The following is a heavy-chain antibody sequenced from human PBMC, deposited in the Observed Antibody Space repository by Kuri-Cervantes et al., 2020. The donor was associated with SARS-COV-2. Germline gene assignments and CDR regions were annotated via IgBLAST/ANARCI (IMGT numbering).Heavy chain of an antibody. CDR1: GPTFSSYA. CDR3: ARDPGGYIYGYMWAFDI. D-gene: IGHD5-18*01. CDR2: ISYDGSNK. J-gene: IGHJ3*02. V-gene: IGHV3-30-3*01. Sequence: GGSLRLSCAASGPTFSSYAMHWVRQAPGKVLEWVAVISYDGSNKYYADSVKGRFTISRDNSKNTLYLQMNSLRAEDTAVYYCARDPGGYIYGYMWAFDIWGQGTMVTVSS.